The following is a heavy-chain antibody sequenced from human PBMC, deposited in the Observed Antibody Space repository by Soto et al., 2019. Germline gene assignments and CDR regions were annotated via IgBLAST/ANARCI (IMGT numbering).Heavy chain of an antibody. CDR3: ARDCSSSSCYGYLQH. J-gene: IGHJ1*01. CDR1: GFTFSDYY. V-gene: IGHV3-11*01. CDR2: ISGSGSTI. Sequence: GGSLRLSCAASGFTFSDYYMSWIRQAPGKGLEWVSHISGSGSTIYFADSVKGRFTISRDNAKNSLYLQMNSLRAEDTAVYYCARDCSSSSCYGYLQHWGQGTPVTVSS. D-gene: IGHD2-2*01.